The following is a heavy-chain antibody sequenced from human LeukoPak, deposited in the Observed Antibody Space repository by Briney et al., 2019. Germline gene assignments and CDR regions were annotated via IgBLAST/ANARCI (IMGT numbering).Heavy chain of an antibody. Sequence: SETLSLTCAVSGDSISTNHWWSWVRQPPGKGLEWIGEVYHSGSTNYNPSLKSRVTISVDTSKNQFSLKLSSVTAADTAVYYCARVVRGVIPSYYYYYGMDVWGQGTTVTVSS. V-gene: IGHV4-4*02. CDR2: VYHSGST. D-gene: IGHD3-10*01. J-gene: IGHJ6*02. CDR3: ARVVRGVIPSYYYYYGMDV. CDR1: GDSISTNHW.